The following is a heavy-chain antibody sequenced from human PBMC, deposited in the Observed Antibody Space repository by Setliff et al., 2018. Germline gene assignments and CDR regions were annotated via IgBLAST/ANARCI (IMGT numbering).Heavy chain of an antibody. J-gene: IGHJ4*02. V-gene: IGHV4-4*07. CDR2: IYVTEST. D-gene: IGHD3-10*01. CDR3: AASRAYTGAVEEWFLPKTFDF. CDR1: GGSISTFY. Sequence: SETLSLTCSVSGGSISTFYWSWIRQTPGKGLEWIGRIYVTESTKYNPSLKSRVTLSIDTSKNQFSLKLSSVTAADAALYYCAASRAYTGAVEEWFLPKTFDFWGQGSPVTVSS.